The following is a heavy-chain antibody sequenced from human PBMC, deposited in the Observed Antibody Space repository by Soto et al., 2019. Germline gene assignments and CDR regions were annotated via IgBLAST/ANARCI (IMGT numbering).Heavy chain of an antibody. CDR1: GGTFSSYA. CDR3: ARAMFTSQFKYSSPHYYYYYCMDV. J-gene: IGHJ6*02. V-gene: IGHV1-69*13. Sequence: SVKVSCKASGGTFSSYAISWVRQATGQGLEWMGGIIPIFGTANYAQKFQGRVTITADESTSTAYMELSSLRSEDTAVYYCARAMFTSQFKYSSPHYYYYYCMDVWGQGTTVTVSS. CDR2: IIPIFGTA. D-gene: IGHD6-6*01.